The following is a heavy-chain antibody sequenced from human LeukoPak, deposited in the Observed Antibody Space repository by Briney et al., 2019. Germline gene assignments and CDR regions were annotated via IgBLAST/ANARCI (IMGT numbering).Heavy chain of an antibody. J-gene: IGHJ4*02. V-gene: IGHV3-30*04. CDR2: ISNDGSHR. CDR1: GFTFSSFS. Sequence: PGGSLRLSCAASGFTFSSFSMHWVRQAPGNGLEWVAVISNDGSHRYYADSVKGRFTISRDNSRYTLSLEMNTLRPEDTALFYCARDPNRLADYGGDYFDHWGQGTLVTVSS. D-gene: IGHD4-23*01. CDR3: ARDPNRLADYGGDYFDH.